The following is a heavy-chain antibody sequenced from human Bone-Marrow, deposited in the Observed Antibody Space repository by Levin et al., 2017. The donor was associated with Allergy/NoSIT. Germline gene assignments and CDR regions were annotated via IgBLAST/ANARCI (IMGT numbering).Heavy chain of an antibody. CDR2: ISYSGSTI. Sequence: GESLKISCVTSGLIFDSYEMNWVRQAPGKGLEWLSYISYSGSTIYYADSVKGRFTISRDNAKNSMYLQMDSLRVEDTAIYYCAKGTAMINGYGMDVWGQGTAVTVSS. CDR1: GLIFDSYE. CDR3: AKGTAMINGYGMDV. V-gene: IGHV3-48*03. D-gene: IGHD5-18*01. J-gene: IGHJ6*02.